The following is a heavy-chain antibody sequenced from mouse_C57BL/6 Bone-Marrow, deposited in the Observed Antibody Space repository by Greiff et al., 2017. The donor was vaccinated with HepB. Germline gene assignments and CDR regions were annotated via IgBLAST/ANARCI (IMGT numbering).Heavy chain of an antibody. V-gene: IGHV5-17*01. Sequence: EVQRVESGGGLVKPGGSLKLSCAASGFTFSDYGMHWVRQAPEKGLEWVAYISSGSSTIYYADTVKGRFTISSDNAKNTLFLQMTSLRSEDTAMYYCARGYYYGSFAYWGQGTLVTVSA. CDR1: GFTFSDYG. CDR2: ISSGSSTI. CDR3: ARGYYYGSFAY. D-gene: IGHD1-1*01. J-gene: IGHJ3*01.